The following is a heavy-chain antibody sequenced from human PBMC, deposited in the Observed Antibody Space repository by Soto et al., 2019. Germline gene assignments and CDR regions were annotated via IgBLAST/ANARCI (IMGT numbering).Heavy chain of an antibody. CDR2: IWYDGSNK. V-gene: IGHV3-33*01. J-gene: IGHJ4*02. CDR1: GFIFNEYG. D-gene: IGHD2-15*01. CDR3: ARWGCSGSNCNLNQRSFDL. Sequence: QVQLVESGGGVVQPGRSLRLSCAASGFIFNEYGMHWVRQAPGKGLEWVAVIWYDGSNKYYADSVRGRFTFSRDNSRNTVSLQMTSLRVKDTAIYYCARWGCSGSNCNLNQRSFDLWGQGTLVTVSS.